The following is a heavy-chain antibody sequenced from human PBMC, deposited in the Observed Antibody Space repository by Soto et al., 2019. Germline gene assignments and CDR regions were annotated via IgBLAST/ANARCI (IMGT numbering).Heavy chain of an antibody. CDR2: IYWDDYK. Sequence: QITLKESGPTLLKPAEALPLTCTLSGFSLTTSGVGGGWSRQPPGKALEWLALIYWDDYKRYSPSLKNRLTITKDTSRNQVVLTLTNLDPEDTASYYCAHSLYASSDDAFDFWGQGTLVTVSS. CDR1: GFSLTTSGVG. V-gene: IGHV2-5*02. D-gene: IGHD6-6*01. CDR3: AHSLYASSDDAFDF. J-gene: IGHJ3*01.